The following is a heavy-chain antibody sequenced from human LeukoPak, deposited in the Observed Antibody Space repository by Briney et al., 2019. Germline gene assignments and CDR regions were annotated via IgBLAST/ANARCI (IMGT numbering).Heavy chain of an antibody. CDR3: ARDVSSELVIGSIDY. CDR2: ISAYNGNT. Sequence: ASVNVSCKASGYTFTSYGISWVRQAPGQGLEWMGWISAYNGNTNYAQKLQGRVTMTTDTSTSTAYMELRSLRSDDTAVYYCARDVSSELVIGSIDYWGQGTLVTVSS. CDR1: GYTFTSYG. D-gene: IGHD3-9*01. J-gene: IGHJ4*02. V-gene: IGHV1-18*01.